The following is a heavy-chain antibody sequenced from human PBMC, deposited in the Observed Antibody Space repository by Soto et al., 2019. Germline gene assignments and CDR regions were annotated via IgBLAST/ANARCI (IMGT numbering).Heavy chain of an antibody. J-gene: IGHJ4*02. V-gene: IGHV4-59*01. CDR1: GGSISSYY. D-gene: IGHD5-12*01. CDR2: IYYSGST. Sequence: ASETLSLTCTVSGGSISSYYWSWIRQPPGKGLEWIGYIYYSGSTNYNPSLKSRVTISVDTSKNQFSLKLSSVTAADTAVYYCARLSGYYYSDYWGQGTLVTVSS. CDR3: ARLSGYYYSDY.